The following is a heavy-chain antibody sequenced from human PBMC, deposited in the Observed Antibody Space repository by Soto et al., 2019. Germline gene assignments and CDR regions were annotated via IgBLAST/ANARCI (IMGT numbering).Heavy chain of an antibody. J-gene: IGHJ4*02. CDR1: GFTFSNAW. D-gene: IGHD3-22*01. CDR3: TTGSLIVVVIHDY. V-gene: IGHV3-15*01. Sequence: EVQLVESGGGLVKPGGSLRLSCAASGFTFSNAWMSWVRQAPGKGLEWVGRIKSKTDGGTTDYAAPVKGRFTISRDDSKNTLYLQMNSLKTEDTAVYYRTTGSLIVVVIHDYWGQGTLVTVSS. CDR2: IKSKTDGGTT.